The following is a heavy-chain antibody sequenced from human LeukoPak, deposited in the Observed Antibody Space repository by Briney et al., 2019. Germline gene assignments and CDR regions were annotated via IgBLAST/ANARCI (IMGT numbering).Heavy chain of an antibody. J-gene: IGHJ4*02. CDR1: GGSISSYY. CDR2: IYYSGST. V-gene: IGHV4-59*01. Sequence: SETLSLTCTVSGGSISSYYWSWIRQPPGKGLEWIGYIYYSGSTNYNPSLKSRVTISVDTSKNQFSPKLSSVTAADTAVYYCARSVAGHFDYWGQGTLVTVSS. CDR3: ARSVAGHFDY. D-gene: IGHD6-19*01.